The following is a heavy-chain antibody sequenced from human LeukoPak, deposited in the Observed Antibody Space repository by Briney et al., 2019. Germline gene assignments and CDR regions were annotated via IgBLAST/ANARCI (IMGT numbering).Heavy chain of an antibody. D-gene: IGHD3-22*01. CDR1: GFTFSSYD. CDR2: MSDSGGST. V-gene: IGHV3-23*01. CDR3: AKKASHYYDSTASLDY. Sequence: XGSLRLSCAASGFTFSSYDMSWVRQAPGKGLEWVSGMSDSGGSTYYADSVRGRFTISRDNSKNTLYLQMNSLRAEDTAVYYCAKKASHYYDSTASLDYWGQGTLVTVSS. J-gene: IGHJ4*02.